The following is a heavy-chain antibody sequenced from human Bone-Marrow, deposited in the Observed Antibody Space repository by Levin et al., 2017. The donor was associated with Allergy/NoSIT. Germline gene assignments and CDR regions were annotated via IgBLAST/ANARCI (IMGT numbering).Heavy chain of an antibody. CDR1: GFTFSSSG. CDR2: IAVASGNT. Sequence: SVKVSCKAAGFTFSSSGVQWVRQARGQRLEWIGWIAVASGNTNSAQKFQGRVTITGDMSTSTAYMELRSLRPEDTAVYYCAADRRLSGRYNNWGQGTLVTVSS. CDR3: AADRRLSGRYNN. J-gene: IGHJ4*02. V-gene: IGHV1-58*01. D-gene: IGHD1-20*01.